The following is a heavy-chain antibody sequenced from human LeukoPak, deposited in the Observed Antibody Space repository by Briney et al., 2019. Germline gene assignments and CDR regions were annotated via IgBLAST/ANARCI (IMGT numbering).Heavy chain of an antibody. CDR3: ARDHPPIVGAAKATTFDP. Sequence: PGGSLRLSCAASGFTFSSYAMGWVRQPPGKGLEWVSSISGSGATTYYADSVKGRFTISRDNSNKTVYLQINSLRADDTAIFYCARDHPPIVGAAKATTFDPWGQGTQVTVSS. J-gene: IGHJ5*02. CDR1: GFTFSSYA. V-gene: IGHV3-23*01. CDR2: ISGSGATT. D-gene: IGHD1-26*01.